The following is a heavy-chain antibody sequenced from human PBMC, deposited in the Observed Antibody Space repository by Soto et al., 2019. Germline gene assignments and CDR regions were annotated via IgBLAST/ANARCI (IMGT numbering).Heavy chain of an antibody. V-gene: IGHV3-9*01. D-gene: IGHD2-15*01. CDR3: AKDSCSGGSCHSRNWYFDL. Sequence: DVQLVESGGGLVQPGRSLRLSCAASGFTFDDYAMHWVRQAPGKGLEWVSGISWNSGSIGYADSVKGRFTISRDNAKNSLYLQMNSLRAEDTALYYCAKDSCSGGSCHSRNWYFDLWGRGTLVTVSS. J-gene: IGHJ2*01. CDR2: ISWNSGSI. CDR1: GFTFDDYA.